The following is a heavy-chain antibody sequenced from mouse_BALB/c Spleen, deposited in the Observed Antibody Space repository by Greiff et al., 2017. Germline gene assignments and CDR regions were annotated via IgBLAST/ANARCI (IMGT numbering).Heavy chain of an antibody. V-gene: IGHV2-9-2*01. D-gene: IGHD2-3*01. CDR1: GFSLTSYD. Sequence: VHLVESGPGLVAPSQSLSITCTVSGFSLTSYDISWIRQPPGKGLEWLGVIWTGGGTNYNSAFMSRLSISKDNSKSQVFLKMNSLQTDDTAIYYCVRGWFFDYWGQGTTLTVSS. J-gene: IGHJ2*01. CDR3: VRGWFFDY. CDR2: IWTGGGT.